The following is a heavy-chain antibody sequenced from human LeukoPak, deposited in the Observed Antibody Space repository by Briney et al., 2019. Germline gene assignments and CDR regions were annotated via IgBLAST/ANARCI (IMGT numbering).Heavy chain of an antibody. V-gene: IGHV4-4*07. D-gene: IGHD3-3*01. CDR3: ARGRYDFWSGYTNYYYYYMDV. CDR2: IYTSGST. CDR1: GGSISSYY. J-gene: IGHJ6*03. Sequence: PSETLSLTCTVSGGSISSYYWSWIRQPAGKGLEWIGRIYTSGSTNYNPSLKSRVTISVDTSKNQFSLKLSSVTAADTAVYYCARGRYDFWSGYTNYYYYYMDVWGKGTTVTVSS.